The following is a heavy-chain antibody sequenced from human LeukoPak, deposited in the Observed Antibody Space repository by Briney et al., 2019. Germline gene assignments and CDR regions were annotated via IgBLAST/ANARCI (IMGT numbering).Heavy chain of an antibody. J-gene: IGHJ4*02. V-gene: IGHV4-39*07. Sequence: PSETLSLTCTVSGGSISSSSYYWGWIRQPPGKGLEWIGSIYYSGSTYYNPSLKSRVTISVDTSKNQFSLKLSSVTAADTAVYYCARIPYTPQARWTTVTPIDYWGQGTLVTVSS. D-gene: IGHD4-17*01. CDR3: ARIPYTPQARWTTVTPIDY. CDR1: GGSISSSSYY. CDR2: IYYSGST.